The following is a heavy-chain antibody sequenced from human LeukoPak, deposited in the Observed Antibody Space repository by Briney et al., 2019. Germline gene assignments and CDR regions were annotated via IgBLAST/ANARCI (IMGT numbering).Heavy chain of an antibody. CDR2: IIPIFGTA. Sequence: ASVKVSCKASGYTFTSYGISWVRQAPGQGLEWMGGIIPIFGTANYAQKFQGRVTITADESTSTAYMELTSLRSEDTAVYYCARDATLYDSRAYYYLWWGQGTLVTVSS. V-gene: IGHV1-69*13. CDR1: GYTFTSYG. J-gene: IGHJ4*02. D-gene: IGHD3-22*01. CDR3: ARDATLYDSRAYYYLW.